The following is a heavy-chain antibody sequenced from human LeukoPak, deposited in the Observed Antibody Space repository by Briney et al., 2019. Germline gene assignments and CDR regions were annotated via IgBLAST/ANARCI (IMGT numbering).Heavy chain of an antibody. D-gene: IGHD6-13*01. CDR1: GGSISSYY. Sequence: PSETPSLTCTVSGGSISSYYWSWIRQPPGKGLEWIGYIYYSGSTNYNPSLKSRVTISVDTSKNQFSLKLSSVTAADTAVYYCARAQYSSSWYYFDYWGQGTLVTVSS. J-gene: IGHJ4*02. CDR3: ARAQYSSSWYYFDY. CDR2: IYYSGST. V-gene: IGHV4-59*01.